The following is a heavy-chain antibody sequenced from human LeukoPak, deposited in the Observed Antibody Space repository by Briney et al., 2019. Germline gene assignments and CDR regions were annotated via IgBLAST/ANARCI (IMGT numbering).Heavy chain of an antibody. CDR3: ARAVWSGYTVDY. J-gene: IGHJ4*02. CDR2: IYYSGST. Sequence: PSETLSLTCTVSGGSISSYYWSWIRQPPGKGLEWIGYIYYSGSTNYNPSLKSRVTISVDTSKNQFSLKLSSVTAADTAVYYCARAVWSGYTVDYWGQGTLVTVSS. D-gene: IGHD3-3*01. CDR1: GGSISSYY. V-gene: IGHV4-59*01.